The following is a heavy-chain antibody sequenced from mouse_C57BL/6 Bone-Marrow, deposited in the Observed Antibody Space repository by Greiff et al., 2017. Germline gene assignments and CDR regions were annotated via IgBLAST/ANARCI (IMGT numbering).Heavy chain of an antibody. D-gene: IGHD1-1*01. V-gene: IGHV1-64*01. CDR1: GYTFTSYW. J-gene: IGHJ1*03. CDR3: AITTVWYFDV. CDR2: IHPNSGST. Sequence: QVQLQQPGAELVKPGASVQLSCKASGYTFTSYWMHWVKQRPGPGLEWIGMIHPNSGSTNYNEKFKSKATLTVDKSSSTAYMQLSSLTSEDSAVYYCAITTVWYFDVWGTGTTVTVSS.